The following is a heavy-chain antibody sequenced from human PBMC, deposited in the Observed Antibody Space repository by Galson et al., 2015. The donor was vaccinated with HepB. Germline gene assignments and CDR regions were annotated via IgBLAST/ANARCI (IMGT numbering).Heavy chain of an antibody. CDR1: GGTFSSYA. D-gene: IGHD6-13*01. CDR3: ARPRRAGAAAASTLFYYYYYGMDV. J-gene: IGHJ6*02. V-gene: IGHV1-69*13. CDR2: IIPIFGTA. Sequence: SVKVSCKASGGTFSSYAISWVRQAPGQGLEWMGGIIPIFGTANYAQKFQGRVTITADESTSTAYMELSSLRSEDTAVYYCARPRRAGAAAASTLFYYYYYGMDVWGQGTTVTVSS.